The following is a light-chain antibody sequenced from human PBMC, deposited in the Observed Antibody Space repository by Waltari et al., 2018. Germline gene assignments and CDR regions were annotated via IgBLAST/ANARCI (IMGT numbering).Light chain of an antibody. V-gene: IGKV3-20*01. CDR1: QSVNTY. CDR3: QHHVRLPAT. Sequence: MVLTQSPGTLAWSQGEIATLSCRASQSVNTYLAGYQQKPGQAPRLLIYGAYTRAAGIPDRFSGSGSGTDFSLTISRLEAEYFAVYYCQHHVRLPATFGQGTKVEIK. J-gene: IGKJ1*01. CDR2: GAY.